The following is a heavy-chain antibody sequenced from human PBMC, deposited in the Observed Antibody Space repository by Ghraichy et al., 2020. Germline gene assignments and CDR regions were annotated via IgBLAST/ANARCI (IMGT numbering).Heavy chain of an antibody. D-gene: IGHD3-3*02. V-gene: IGHV4-30-4*01. J-gene: IGHJ4*02. CDR2: ISSNGRS. CDR3: ARDPHFWGPQLDS. CDR1: GGSINTDDFY. Sequence: SETLSLTCTVSGGSINTDDFYWTWIRQTPGKGLEWLGYISSNGRSYYNPSLVSRLSMSIDTSKNHFSLRLTSVTAADTALYYCARDPHFWGPQLDSWGQGRLVTVSS.